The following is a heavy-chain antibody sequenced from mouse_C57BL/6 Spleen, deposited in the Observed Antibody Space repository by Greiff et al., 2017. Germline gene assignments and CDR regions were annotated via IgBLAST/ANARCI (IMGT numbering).Heavy chain of an antibody. Sequence: EVQGVESGGGLVKPGGSLKLSCAASGFTFSSYAMSWVRQTPEKRLEWVATISDGGSYTYYPDNVKGRFTISRDNAKNNLYLQMSHLKSEDTAMYYCARASDYDWFAYWGQGTLVTVSA. CDR3: ARASDYDWFAY. CDR1: GFTFSSYA. D-gene: IGHD2-4*01. CDR2: ISDGGSYT. V-gene: IGHV5-4*01. J-gene: IGHJ3*01.